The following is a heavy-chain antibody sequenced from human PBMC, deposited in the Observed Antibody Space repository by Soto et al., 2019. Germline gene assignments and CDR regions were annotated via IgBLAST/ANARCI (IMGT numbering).Heavy chain of an antibody. Sequence: PSETLSLTCTVSDDFISSYYWNWIRQPAGKGLEWIGRVSTNVATNYNPSLESRVTMSVDTSKNQFSLKLPSVTAADTAVYFCARADYEILTGSYAKDVWGQGTTVTVSS. CDR1: DDFISSYY. D-gene: IGHD3-9*01. CDR2: VSTNVAT. V-gene: IGHV4-4*07. CDR3: ARADYEILTGSYAKDV. J-gene: IGHJ6*02.